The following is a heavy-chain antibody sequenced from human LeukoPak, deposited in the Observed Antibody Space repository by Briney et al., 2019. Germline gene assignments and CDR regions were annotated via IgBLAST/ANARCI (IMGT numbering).Heavy chain of an antibody. D-gene: IGHD6-13*01. J-gene: IGHJ4*02. V-gene: IGHV3-33*08. CDR3: ARDQGVAAAGKLDY. CDR2: IWYDGSNK. CDR1: GFTFSSYG. Sequence: GRSLRLSCAASGFTFSSYGMHWVRQAPGKGLEWVAVIWYDGSNKYYADSVKGRFTISRDNSKNTLYLQMNSLRAEDTAVYYCARDQGVAAAGKLDYWGQGTLVTVSS.